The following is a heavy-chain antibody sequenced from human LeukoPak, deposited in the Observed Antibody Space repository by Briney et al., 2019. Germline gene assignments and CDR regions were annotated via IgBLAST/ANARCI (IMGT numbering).Heavy chain of an antibody. CDR1: GSTFSSYS. V-gene: IGHV3-21*01. D-gene: IGHD1-26*01. Sequence: PGGSLRLSCAASGSTFSSYSMNWVRQAPGKGLEWVSSISSSSSYIYYADSVKGRFTISRDNAKNSLYPQMNSLRVEDTAVYYCARDVVGATTWFDPWGQGTLVTVSS. CDR3: ARDVVGATTWFDP. J-gene: IGHJ5*02. CDR2: ISSSSSYI.